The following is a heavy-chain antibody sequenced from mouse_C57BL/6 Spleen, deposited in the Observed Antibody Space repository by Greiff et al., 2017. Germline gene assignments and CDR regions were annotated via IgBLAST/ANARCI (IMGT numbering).Heavy chain of an antibody. CDR1: GFTFSDYY. J-gene: IGHJ2*01. V-gene: IGHV5-16*01. D-gene: IGHD3-1*01. CDR2: INYDGSST. CDR3: ARGTGYFDY. Sequence: EVQVVESEGGLVQPGSSMKLSCTASGFTFSDYYMAWVRQVPEKGLEWVANINYDGSSTYYLDSLKSRFIISRDNAKNILYLQMSSLKSEDTATYYCARGTGYFDYWGQGTTLTVSS.